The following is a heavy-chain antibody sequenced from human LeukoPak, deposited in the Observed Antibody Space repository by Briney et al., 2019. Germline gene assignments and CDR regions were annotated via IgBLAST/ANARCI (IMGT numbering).Heavy chain of an antibody. CDR2: FDPEDGET. V-gene: IGHV1-24*01. CDR1: GYTLTELS. J-gene: IGHJ3*02. Sequence: ASVKVSCKVSGYTLTELSMHWVRQAPGKGLEWMGGFDPEDGETIYAQKLQGRVTMTEDTSTDTAYMELSSLRSEDAAVYYCATAKYSSGWYGAFDIWGQGTMVTVSS. CDR3: ATAKYSSGWYGAFDI. D-gene: IGHD6-19*01.